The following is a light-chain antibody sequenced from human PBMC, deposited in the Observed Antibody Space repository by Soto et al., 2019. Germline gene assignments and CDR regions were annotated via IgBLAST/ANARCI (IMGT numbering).Light chain of an antibody. CDR1: QNVHSD. Sequence: EVVMTQSPDTLSVSPGDGATLSCRASQNVHSDLAWYQQKPGQAPRLVIYDTSTRATDIPVRFTGGGSGTEFTLTTSSLKSEDFAVYNCQQYNNWPLTFGGGTKVEIK. J-gene: IGKJ4*01. CDR2: DTS. CDR3: QQYNNWPLT. V-gene: IGKV3-15*01.